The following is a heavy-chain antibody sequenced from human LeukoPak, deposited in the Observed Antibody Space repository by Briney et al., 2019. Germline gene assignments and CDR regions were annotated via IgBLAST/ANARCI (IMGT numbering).Heavy chain of an antibody. V-gene: IGHV4-39*07. CDR3: ARDLYGDYGGVFDY. CDR1: GDSISTSSSY. Sequence: PSETLSLTCTVSGDSISTSSSYWGWIRQPPGEGLEWIGSIYYSGSTYYNTSLKSRVTISVDTSKNQFSLKLSSVTAADTAVYYCARDLYGDYGGVFDYWGQGTLVTVSS. D-gene: IGHD4-17*01. J-gene: IGHJ4*02. CDR2: IYYSGST.